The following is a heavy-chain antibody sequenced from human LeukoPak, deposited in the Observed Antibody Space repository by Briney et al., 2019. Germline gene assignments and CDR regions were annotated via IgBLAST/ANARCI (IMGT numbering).Heavy chain of an antibody. Sequence: ASVTVSFTASGYTFTGYYMHWVRQAPGQGLAWMGWINPNSGGTNYAQKFQGRVTMTRDTSISTAYMELSRLRSDDTAVYYCAKGVVVVPAAVGDYFDYWGQGTLVTVSS. J-gene: IGHJ4*02. V-gene: IGHV1-2*02. CDR1: GYTFTGYY. D-gene: IGHD2-2*01. CDR2: INPNSGGT. CDR3: AKGVVVVPAAVGDYFDY.